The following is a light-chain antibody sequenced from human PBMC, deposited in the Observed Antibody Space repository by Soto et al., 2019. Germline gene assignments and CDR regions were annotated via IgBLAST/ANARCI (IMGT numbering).Light chain of an antibody. CDR3: RQRSNWPPVT. J-gene: IGKJ4*01. Sequence: EIVLTQSPATLSLSPGERATLSCRASQSVSSYLAWYQQKPGQAPRLLIYDASNRATGIPARFSGSGSGTDLTLTISSLEPEDFAIYYCRQRSNWPPVTFGGGTKVEIK. CDR2: DAS. CDR1: QSVSSY. V-gene: IGKV3-11*01.